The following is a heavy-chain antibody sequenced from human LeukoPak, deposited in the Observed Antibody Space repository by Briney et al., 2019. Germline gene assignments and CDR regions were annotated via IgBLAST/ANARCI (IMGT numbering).Heavy chain of an antibody. V-gene: IGHV1-69*06. CDR2: IIPIFGTA. D-gene: IGHD5-18*01. J-gene: IGHJ6*03. CDR3: ATNTAMVTNDYYYCMDV. Sequence: SVKASYKASRRIFSSYAISWVRQASGQGLEWMGGIIPIFGTANYAQKFQGRVTITADKSTSTAYMELSSLRSEDTAVYYCATNTAMVTNDYYYCMDVWGKGTTVTVTS. CDR1: RRIFSSYA.